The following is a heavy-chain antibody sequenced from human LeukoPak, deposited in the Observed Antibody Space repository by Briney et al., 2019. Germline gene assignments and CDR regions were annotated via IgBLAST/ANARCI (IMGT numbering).Heavy chain of an antibody. CDR1: GGTFSSYA. CDR2: IIPIFGTA. Sequence: GASVKVSCKASGGTFSSYAISWVRQGPGQGLEWMGRIIPIFGTANYAQKFQGRVTITADKSTSTAYMELSSLRSEDTAVYYCATGGGCSSTSCYAETFDYWGQGTLVTVSS. D-gene: IGHD2-2*01. V-gene: IGHV1-69*06. J-gene: IGHJ4*02. CDR3: ATGGGCSSTSCYAETFDY.